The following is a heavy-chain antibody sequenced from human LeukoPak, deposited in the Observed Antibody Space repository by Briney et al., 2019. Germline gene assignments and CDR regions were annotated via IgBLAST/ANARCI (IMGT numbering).Heavy chain of an antibody. CDR2: IIPIFGTA. D-gene: IGHD5-12*01. CDR1: GGTFSSYA. V-gene: IGHV1-69*13. J-gene: IGHJ4*02. Sequence: GASVKVSCKASGGTFSSYAISWVRQAPGQGLEWMGGIIPIFGTANYAQKSQGRVTITADESTSTAYMELSSLRSEDTAVYYCARGGGYDPFDYWGQGTLVTVSS. CDR3: ARGGGYDPFDY.